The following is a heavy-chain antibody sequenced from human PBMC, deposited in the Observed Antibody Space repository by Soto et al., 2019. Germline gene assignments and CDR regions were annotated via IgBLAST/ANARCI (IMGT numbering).Heavy chain of an antibody. J-gene: IGHJ5*02. V-gene: IGHV3-23*01. CDR1: GLTFSSYA. D-gene: IGHD3-22*01. CDR2: ISGSGGST. Sequence: PGGSLRLSCAASGLTFSSYAMSWVRQAPGKGLEWVSAISGSGGSTYYADSVKGRFTISRDNSKNTLYLQMNSLRAEDTAVFYCAKGGHPKYHDSSGYHYPLDHWGQGTLVTVSS. CDR3: AKGGHPKYHDSSGYHYPLDH.